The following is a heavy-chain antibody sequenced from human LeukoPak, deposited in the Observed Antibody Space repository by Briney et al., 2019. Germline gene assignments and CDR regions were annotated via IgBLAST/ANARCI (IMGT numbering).Heavy chain of an antibody. CDR3: AIGRGGQQLGDY. J-gene: IGHJ4*02. D-gene: IGHD6-13*01. Sequence: GASLQISCKHSESSFPTYCIGWVRQLPGKGLEWTGIIYPDNSDTRYSPYFQGQVTISAEKSISTAYLQWSSMKTSDTAMYYCAIGRGGQQLGDYWGQGTLVTVSS. CDR1: ESSFPTYC. CDR2: IYPDNSDT. V-gene: IGHV5-51*01.